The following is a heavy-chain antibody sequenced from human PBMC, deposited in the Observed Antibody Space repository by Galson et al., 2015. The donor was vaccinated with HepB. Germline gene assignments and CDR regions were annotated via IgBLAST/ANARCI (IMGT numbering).Heavy chain of an antibody. V-gene: IGHV1-8*01. CDR2: MNPNSGNT. Sequence: SVKVSCKASGYTFTSYDINWVQQATGQGLEWMGWMNPNSGNTGYAQKFQGRVTMTRNTSISTAYMELSSLRSEDTAVYYCARRMITFGGVIAYYYYYYYMDVWGKGTTVTVSS. J-gene: IGHJ6*03. CDR3: ARRMITFGGVIAYYYYYYYMDV. D-gene: IGHD3-16*02. CDR1: GYTFTSYD.